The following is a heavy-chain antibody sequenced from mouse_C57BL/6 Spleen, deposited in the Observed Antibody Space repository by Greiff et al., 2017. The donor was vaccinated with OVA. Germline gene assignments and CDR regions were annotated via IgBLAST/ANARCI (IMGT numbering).Heavy chain of an antibody. CDR3: ARAPGYGNYDYAMDY. Sequence: ESGPGFVKPSQSLSLTCSVTGYSITSGYYWNWIRQFPGNKLEWMGYISYDGSNNYNPSLKNRISITRDTSKNQFFLKLNSVTTEDTATYDCARAPGYGNYDYAMDYWGQGTSVTVSS. D-gene: IGHD2-1*01. CDR1: GYSITSGYY. CDR2: ISYDGSN. J-gene: IGHJ4*01. V-gene: IGHV3-6*01.